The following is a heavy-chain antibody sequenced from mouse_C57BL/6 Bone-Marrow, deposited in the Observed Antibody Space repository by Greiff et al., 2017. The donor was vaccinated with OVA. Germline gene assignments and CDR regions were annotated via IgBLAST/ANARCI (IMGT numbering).Heavy chain of an antibody. Sequence: VQLQQSGAELVRPGASVKLSCTASGFNIKDDYMHWVKQRPGQGLEWIGWIYPRDGSTKYNEKFKGKATLTVDTSSSTAYMELHGLTSEDSAVYFCAKPAYWGQGTLVTVSA. J-gene: IGHJ3*01. V-gene: IGHV1-85*01. CDR1: GFNIKDDY. CDR3: AKPAY. CDR2: IYPRDGST.